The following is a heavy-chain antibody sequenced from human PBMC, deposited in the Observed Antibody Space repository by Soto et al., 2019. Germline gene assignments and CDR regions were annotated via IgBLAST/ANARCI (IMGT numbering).Heavy chain of an antibody. CDR3: TRKAGCCSSTSCYAGDIIGFDP. D-gene: IGHD2-2*01. CDR1: GFTFSGSA. CDR2: IRSKANSYAT. V-gene: IGHV3-73*01. J-gene: IGHJ5*02. Sequence: GGSLRLSCSASGFTFSGSAMHWVRQASGKGLEWVGRIRSKANSYATAYAASVKGRFTISRDDSKNTAYLQMNSLKTEDTAVYYCTRKAGCCSSTSCYAGDIIGFDPWGQGTLVTVSS.